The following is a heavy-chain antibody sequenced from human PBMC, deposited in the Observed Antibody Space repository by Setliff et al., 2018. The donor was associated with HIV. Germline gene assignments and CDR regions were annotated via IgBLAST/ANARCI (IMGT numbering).Heavy chain of an antibody. CDR2: IYTSGST. J-gene: IGHJ3*02. D-gene: IGHD3-22*01. Sequence: PSETLSLTCTVSGGSISSGSYYWSWIRQPAGKGLEWIGRIYTSGSTNYNPSLKSRVTISVDTSKKQFSLKVNSVTAADTAVYYCARAPFYSGYDSHDSSGYYLDAFDIWGPGTMVTVS. V-gene: IGHV4-61*02. CDR3: ARAPFYSGYDSHDSSGYYLDAFDI. CDR1: GGSISSGSYY.